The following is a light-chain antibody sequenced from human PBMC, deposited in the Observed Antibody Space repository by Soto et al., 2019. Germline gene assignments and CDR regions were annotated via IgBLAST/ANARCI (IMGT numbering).Light chain of an antibody. CDR1: SNDVGSYNL. Sequence: QSVLTQPASVSGSPGQSITISCTGTSNDVGSYNLVSWYQQHPGKVPKLMIYEDNKRPSGVSNRFSGSKSDNTASLTISGLQAEDEADYYCCSYAGSSTFVVFGGGTQLTVL. V-gene: IGLV2-23*02. CDR2: EDN. CDR3: CSYAGSSTFVV. J-gene: IGLJ2*01.